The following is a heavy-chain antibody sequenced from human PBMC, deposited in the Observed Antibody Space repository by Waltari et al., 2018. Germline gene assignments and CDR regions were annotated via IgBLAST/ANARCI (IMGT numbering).Heavy chain of an antibody. D-gene: IGHD5-18*01. J-gene: IGHJ6*02. CDR1: AFPFRSYA. Sequence: QVPLVESGGGVVQPGGSLRLSCAASAFPFRSYAMPWVSQAPGKGLEWVAVISYNGRNIYYVDYVKGRFTISRDNSKKTLYMQMNSLTVEDTAVYYCARDYWDRANCHGMDVWGQGTTVTV. CDR2: ISYNGRNI. CDR3: ARDYWDRANCHGMDV. V-gene: IGHV3-30*04.